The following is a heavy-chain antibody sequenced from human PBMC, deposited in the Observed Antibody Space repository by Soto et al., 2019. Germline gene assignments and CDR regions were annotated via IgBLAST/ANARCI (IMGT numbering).Heavy chain of an antibody. D-gene: IGHD3-22*01. CDR1: GFTFGNYA. CDR3: XRDGWLYYDSTSQGMDV. Sequence: PGGSLRLSCAASGFTFGNYAIHWVRQAPGKGLEWVAVISYDGGNKNHADSVKGRFTISRDNSKNTLFLQMNNLRAEDTAVYYCXRDGWLYYDSTSQGMDVWGQGTTVTVSS. CDR2: ISYDGGNK. V-gene: IGHV3-30-3*01. J-gene: IGHJ6*02.